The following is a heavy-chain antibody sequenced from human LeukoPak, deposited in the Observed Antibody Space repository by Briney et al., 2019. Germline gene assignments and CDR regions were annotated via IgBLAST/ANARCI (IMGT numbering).Heavy chain of an antibody. CDR1: GYTFTSYA. J-gene: IGHJ4*02. V-gene: IGHV1-18*01. CDR3: ARADYYDSSVPKFDY. Sequence: ASVKVSCKASGYTFTSYAMNWVRQAPGQGLEWMGWISAYNGNTNYAQKLQGRVTMTTDTSTSTAYMELRSLRSDDTAVYYCARADYYDSSVPKFDYWGQGTLVTVSS. D-gene: IGHD3-22*01. CDR2: ISAYNGNT.